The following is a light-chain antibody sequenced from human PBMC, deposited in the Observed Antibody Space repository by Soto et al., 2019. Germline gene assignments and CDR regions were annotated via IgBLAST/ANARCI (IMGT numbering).Light chain of an antibody. CDR1: SSNIGRNY. CDR3: AAWDDSLRV. J-gene: IGLJ1*01. V-gene: IGLV1-47*01. CDR2: RNI. Sequence: QPVLTQPPSASGTPGQTVTISCSGSSSNIGRNYVYWYQQLPGTAPKLLIYRNIQRPSGVPDRFSGSKSGTSASLAISGLRSEDEADYYCAAWDDSLRVFGTGTKLTVL.